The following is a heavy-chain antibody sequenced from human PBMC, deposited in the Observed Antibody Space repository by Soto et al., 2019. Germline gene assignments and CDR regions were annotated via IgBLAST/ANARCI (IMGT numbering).Heavy chain of an antibody. CDR2: IKQDGSEK. CDR1: GFTFSSYW. D-gene: IGHD2-2*01. Sequence: TGGSLRLSCAASGFTFSSYWMSWVRQAPGKGLEWVANIKQDGSEKYYVDSVKGRFTISRDNAKNSLYLQMNSLRAEDTAVYYCARVGDIVVVPAAWRGYYYYYYGMDVWGQGTTVTVSS. J-gene: IGHJ6*02. V-gene: IGHV3-7*01. CDR3: ARVGDIVVVPAAWRGYYYYYYGMDV.